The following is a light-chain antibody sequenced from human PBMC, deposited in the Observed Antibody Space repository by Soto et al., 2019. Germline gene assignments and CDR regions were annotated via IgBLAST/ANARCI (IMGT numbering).Light chain of an antibody. V-gene: IGKV3-15*01. CDR1: QSVSSN. CDR2: DAS. J-gene: IGKJ1*01. CDR3: QQYNKWRT. Sequence: EIVMTQSPATLSVSPVEVATLSCRASQSVSSNLVWYQHRPGQAPRLLIYDASTRATGIPARISGSGSGTEFTLTISSLQSEDFAVYYCQQYNKWRTFGQGTKVDIK.